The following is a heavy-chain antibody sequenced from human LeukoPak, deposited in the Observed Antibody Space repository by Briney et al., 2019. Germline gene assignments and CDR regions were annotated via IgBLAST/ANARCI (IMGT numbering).Heavy chain of an antibody. J-gene: IGHJ6*03. CDR1: GYTCTSYG. CDR2: ISAYNGNT. D-gene: IGHD3-3*01. V-gene: IGHV1-18*01. Sequence: ASVKVSCKASGYTCTSYGISWVRQAPGQGLEWMGWISAYNGNTNYAQKLQGRVTMTTDTSTSTAYMELRSLRSDDTAVYYCARVAIFGVGPYYYYMDVWGKGTTVTVSS. CDR3: ARVAIFGVGPYYYYMDV.